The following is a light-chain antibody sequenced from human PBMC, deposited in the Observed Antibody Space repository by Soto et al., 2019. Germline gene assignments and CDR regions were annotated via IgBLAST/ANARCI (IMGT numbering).Light chain of an antibody. CDR1: SSDVGGYNY. Sequence: QSALTQPASVSGSPGQSITISCTGTSSDVGGYNYVSWYQQHPGKAPKLMIYDVSNRPSGVSNRFSGSKSGNTASLTISGLQAEDEADYYCSSYTSSSITPVVFGGGTKVTVL. J-gene: IGLJ2*01. CDR3: SSYTSSSITPVV. CDR2: DVS. V-gene: IGLV2-14*01.